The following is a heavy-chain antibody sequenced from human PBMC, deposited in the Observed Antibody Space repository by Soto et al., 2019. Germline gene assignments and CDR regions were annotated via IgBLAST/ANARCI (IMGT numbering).Heavy chain of an antibody. CDR3: ARVQNYYDSSGYYYEGRAFDI. J-gene: IGHJ3*02. D-gene: IGHD3-22*01. Sequence: PSETLSLTCTVSGGSISSGDYYWSWIRQPLGKGLEWIGYIYYSGSTYYNPSLKSRVTISVDTSKNQFSLKLSSVTAADTAVYYCARVQNYYDSSGYYYEGRAFDIWGQGTMVTVPS. CDR1: GGSISSGDYY. CDR2: IYYSGST. V-gene: IGHV4-30-4*01.